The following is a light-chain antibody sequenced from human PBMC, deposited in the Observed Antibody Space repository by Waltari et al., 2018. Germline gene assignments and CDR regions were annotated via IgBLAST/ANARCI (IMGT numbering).Light chain of an antibody. CDR2: ASS. Sequence: DIQMTQSPSSLSGSIGDRVTITCRASQAISHSLAWYQEKPGKVPKLLIYASSRLESGVPTSCSGGGSGTGYTLTVSGLQSGDFATYYCQQYFRIPFTFGGGTKVDIK. CDR1: QAISHS. J-gene: IGKJ4*02. V-gene: IGKV1-NL1*01. CDR3: QQYFRIPFT.